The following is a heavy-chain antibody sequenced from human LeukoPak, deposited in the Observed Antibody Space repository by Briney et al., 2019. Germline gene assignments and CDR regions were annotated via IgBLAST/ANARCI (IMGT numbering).Heavy chain of an antibody. V-gene: IGHV3-7*01. Sequence: GGSLRLSCAASGFAFSTYWMNWIRQAPGKGLEWVANIKHDGSEKYYLDSVKGRFTISRDNAKNSLYLQMSSLRAEDTAVYYCAKPITITGATDGLDIWGQGAKVTVSS. J-gene: IGHJ3*02. D-gene: IGHD5-12*01. CDR3: AKPITITGATDGLDI. CDR1: GFAFSTYW. CDR2: IKHDGSEK.